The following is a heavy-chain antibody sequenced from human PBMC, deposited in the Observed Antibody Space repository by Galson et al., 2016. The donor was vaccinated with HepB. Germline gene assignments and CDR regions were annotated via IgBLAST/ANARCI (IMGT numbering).Heavy chain of an antibody. CDR3: ARDSIIVGATQHIDY. CDR1: GFIFSGYS. V-gene: IGHV3-21*01. CDR2: ISVSTNYI. J-gene: IGHJ4*02. D-gene: IGHD1-26*01. Sequence: SLRLSCAASGFIFSGYSMNWVRQAPGKGLEWVSSISVSTNYIYYADSVKGRFTISRDNAKNSLYLQMNSLRAEDTAVYYCARDSIIVGATQHIDYWGQGTLVTVSS.